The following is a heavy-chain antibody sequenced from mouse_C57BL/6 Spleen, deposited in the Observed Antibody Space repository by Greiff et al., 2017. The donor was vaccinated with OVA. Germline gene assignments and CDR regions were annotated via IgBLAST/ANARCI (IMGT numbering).Heavy chain of an antibody. J-gene: IGHJ2*01. CDR2: ISHSGSYT. CDR3: ERDGALDY. V-gene: IGHV5-4*01. Sequence: EVQLVQSGGGLVKPGGSLKLSCAASGFTFSSYSMSWVRQTPVKRLEWVATISHSGSYTHYPENVKGRFTFTRDNAQNNRYLSMSHLKSEDTAMYYCERDGALDYWGQGTPLTVSS. CDR1: GFTFSSYS.